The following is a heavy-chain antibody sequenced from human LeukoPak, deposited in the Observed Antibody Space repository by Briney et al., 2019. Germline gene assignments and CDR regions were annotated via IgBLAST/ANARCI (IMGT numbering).Heavy chain of an antibody. J-gene: IGHJ6*04. V-gene: IGHV3-23*01. CDR1: GFTFSRYA. CDR3: AKDHEVYGDYVLSSHV. D-gene: IGHD4-17*01. Sequence: GGSLRLSCAASGFTFSRYARSWVRQAPGKGLEWVSAISGSGASTYYADSVKGRFTISRDNSKNTLYLQMNSLRAEAMAVYYCAKDHEVYGDYVLSSHVWGKGTTVTVSS. CDR2: ISGSGAST.